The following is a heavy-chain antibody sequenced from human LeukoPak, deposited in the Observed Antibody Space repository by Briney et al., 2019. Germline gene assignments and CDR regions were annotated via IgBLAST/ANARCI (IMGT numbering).Heavy chain of an antibody. CDR2: IYYSGST. CDR3: AGSGSHFGTVTNWFDP. V-gene: IGHV4-30-4*08. D-gene: IGHD4-11*01. Sequence: PSETLSLTCTVSGGSISSGDYYWSWIRQPPGKGLEWLGYIYYSGSTYYNPSLKSRVTISVDTSKNQFSLKLSSVTAADTAVYYCAGSGSHFGTVTNWFDPWGQGTLVTVSS. J-gene: IGHJ5*02. CDR1: GGSISSGDYY.